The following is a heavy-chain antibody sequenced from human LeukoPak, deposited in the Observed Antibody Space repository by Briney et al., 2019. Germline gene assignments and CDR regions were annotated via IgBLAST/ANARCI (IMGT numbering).Heavy chain of an antibody. CDR3: VRAAPQDCYPSSCSLFDK. CDR1: GFTFNNYA. CDR2: IMIGGDGK. J-gene: IGHJ4*02. Sequence: GGSLRLSCAGSGFTFNNYAMSWVRRAPRKGLEWVSTIMIGGDGKHYADSVKGRFTISRDRSESTLFLQMDDLRADDTAVYYCVRAAPQDCYPSSCSLFDKWGQGTLVTVSS. D-gene: IGHD2-2*01. V-gene: IGHV3-23*01.